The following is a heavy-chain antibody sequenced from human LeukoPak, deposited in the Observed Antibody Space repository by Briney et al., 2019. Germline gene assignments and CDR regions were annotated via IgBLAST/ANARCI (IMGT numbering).Heavy chain of an antibody. D-gene: IGHD3-3*01. Sequence: GGSLRLSCAASGLTFSSYWMSWVRQAPGKGLEWVANIKQDGSEKYYVDSVKGRFTISRDNAKNSLYLQMNSLRAEDTTVYYCARETRGFLEWLGFDYWGQGTLVTVSS. J-gene: IGHJ4*02. CDR2: IKQDGSEK. V-gene: IGHV3-7*01. CDR3: ARETRGFLEWLGFDY. CDR1: GLTFSSYW.